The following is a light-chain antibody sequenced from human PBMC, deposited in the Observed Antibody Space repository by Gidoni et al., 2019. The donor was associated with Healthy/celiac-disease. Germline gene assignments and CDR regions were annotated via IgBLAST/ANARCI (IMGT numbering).Light chain of an antibody. J-gene: IGLJ1*01. CDR1: SSDVGGYNY. V-gene: IGLV2-14*03. CDR2: DVS. CDR3: SSYTSSSTPFYV. Sequence: QSALTQPVPLSGSPGQSVTISCTGTSSDVGGYNYVSWYQQHPGKAPKLMIYDVSNRPSGVANRFSGSKSGNTASLTISGLQAEDEADYYCSSYTSSSTPFYVFGTGTKVTVL.